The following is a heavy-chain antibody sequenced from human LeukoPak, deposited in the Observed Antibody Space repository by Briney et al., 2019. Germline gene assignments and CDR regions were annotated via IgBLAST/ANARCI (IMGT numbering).Heavy chain of an antibody. CDR1: GFTFSSYW. D-gene: IGHD1-26*01. J-gene: IGHJ4*02. Sequence: PGGSLRLSCAASGFTFSSYWMSWVRQAPGKGLEWVANINQDGSVKYYVDSVKGRFTISRDNAKNSLYLQMNSLRADDTAVYYCAKKVGADWDQGILVTVSS. CDR2: INQDGSVK. V-gene: IGHV3-7*01. CDR3: AKKVGAD.